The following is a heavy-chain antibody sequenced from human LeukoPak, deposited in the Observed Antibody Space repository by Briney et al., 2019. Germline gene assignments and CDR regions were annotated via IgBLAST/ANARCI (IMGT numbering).Heavy chain of an antibody. J-gene: IGHJ4*02. CDR2: ISGSGGST. CDR1: GFTFSSYG. V-gene: IGHV3-23*01. D-gene: IGHD4-17*01. Sequence: PGGSLRLSCAASGFTFSSYGMSWVRQAPGKGLEWVSAISGSGGSTYYADSVKGRFTISRDNSKNTLYLQMNSLRAEDTAVYYCAKDRHDYGDYFDYWGQGTLVTVSS. CDR3: AKDRHDYGDYFDY.